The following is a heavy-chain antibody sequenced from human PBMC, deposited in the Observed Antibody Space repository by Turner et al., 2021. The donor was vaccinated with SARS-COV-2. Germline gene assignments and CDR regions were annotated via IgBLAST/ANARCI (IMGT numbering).Heavy chain of an antibody. CDR2: IWYDGSKM. CDR3: ARDLWSGNSRRLDY. Sequence: QVQLVESGGGVVQPGGSLRLSCTASGFTFRGNGMHWVRQAPGKGLEWVADIWYDGSKMFYADSVQGRFTISRDNSKNTLYLEMNSLRVDDTAVYYCARDLWSGNSRRLDYWGQGTLVTVSS. J-gene: IGHJ4*02. CDR1: GFTFRGNG. V-gene: IGHV3-33*01. D-gene: IGHD3-3*01.